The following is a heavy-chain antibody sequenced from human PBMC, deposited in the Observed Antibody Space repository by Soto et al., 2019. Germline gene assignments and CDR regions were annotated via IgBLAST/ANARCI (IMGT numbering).Heavy chain of an antibody. CDR2: IYNNGNT. CDR1: GGSVSSVKYF. D-gene: IGHD3-3*01. J-gene: IGHJ4*02. V-gene: IGHV4-61*01. Sequence: PSETLSLTCNVSGGSVSSVKYFWSWIRQPPGKGLEWIAYIYNNGNTNYNPSLKSRATISVDTSKNQCSLKLTSVTAADSAVYFCARTVTPVGNLEAFDHWGQGVLVTVSS. CDR3: ARTVTPVGNLEAFDH.